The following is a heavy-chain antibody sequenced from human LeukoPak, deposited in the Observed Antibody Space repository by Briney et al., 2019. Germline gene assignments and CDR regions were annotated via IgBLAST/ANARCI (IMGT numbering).Heavy chain of an antibody. CDR2: IGSGGSPI. CDR3: AKATREMAAYYFDY. J-gene: IGHJ4*02. V-gene: IGHV3-48*03. Sequence: PGGSLRLSCAASGFTFSNYPMNWVRQAPGKGLEWVSYIGSGGSPIYYADSVRGRFSISRDNAKNSLYLQMSSLRAEDTAVYYCAKATREMAAYYFDYWGPGTLVTVSS. D-gene: IGHD5-24*01. CDR1: GFTFSNYP.